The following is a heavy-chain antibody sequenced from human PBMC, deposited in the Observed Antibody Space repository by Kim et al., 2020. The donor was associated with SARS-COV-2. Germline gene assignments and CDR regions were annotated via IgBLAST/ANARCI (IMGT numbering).Heavy chain of an antibody. D-gene: IGHD3-10*01. Sequence: GGSLRLSCAASGFTFSSYWMSWVRQAPGKGLEWVANIKQDGSEKYYVDSVKGRFTISRDNAKNSLYLQMNSLRAEDTAVYYCARGGRITMVRGVIMRRGVYYYYGMDVWGQGTTVTVSS. CDR1: GFTFSSYW. CDR2: IKQDGSEK. V-gene: IGHV3-7*01. CDR3: ARGGRITMVRGVIMRRGVYYYYGMDV. J-gene: IGHJ6*02.